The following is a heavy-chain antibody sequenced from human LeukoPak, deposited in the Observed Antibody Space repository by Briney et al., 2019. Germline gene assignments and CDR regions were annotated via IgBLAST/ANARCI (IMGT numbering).Heavy chain of an antibody. Sequence: SETLSLTCAVYGGSFSGYYWIWIRQPPGKGREGIGEINHSGSTNYNPSLKSLVTISVDTSKNQFSLKLSSVTAAATAVYYCARMFEQWQPRLGFDTWGQGTLVTVSS. V-gene: IGHV4-34*01. CDR2: INHSGST. CDR3: ARMFEQWQPRLGFDT. J-gene: IGHJ5*02. D-gene: IGHD6-19*01. CDR1: GGSFSGYY.